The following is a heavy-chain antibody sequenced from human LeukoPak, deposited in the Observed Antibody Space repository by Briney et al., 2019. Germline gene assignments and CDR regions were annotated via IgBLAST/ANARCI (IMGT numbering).Heavy chain of an antibody. Sequence: PGRSLRLSCAASGFIFSSYWMSWVRQAPGKGLEWVANIKQDGSEKYYVDSVKGRFTISRDNAKNSLYLQMNSLRAEDTAVYYCARDNPGWAAVEDAFDIWGQGTVVTVSS. J-gene: IGHJ3*02. CDR2: IKQDGSEK. CDR1: GFIFSSYW. CDR3: ARDNPGWAAVEDAFDI. V-gene: IGHV3-7*01. D-gene: IGHD6-19*01.